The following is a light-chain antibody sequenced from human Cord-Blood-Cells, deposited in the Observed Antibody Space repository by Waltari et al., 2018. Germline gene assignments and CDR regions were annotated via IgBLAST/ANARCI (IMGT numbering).Light chain of an antibody. CDR2: KAS. CDR1: QSISSW. J-gene: IGKJ1*01. V-gene: IGKV1-5*03. CDR3: QQYNSYWT. Sequence: DLQMTQYPSTLSASVGDRVTITCRASQSISSWLALYQQKPGKAPKLLIYKASSLESGVPSSFSGSGSGTECTLTISSLQPDDFATYYCQQYNSYWTFGQGTKVEIK.